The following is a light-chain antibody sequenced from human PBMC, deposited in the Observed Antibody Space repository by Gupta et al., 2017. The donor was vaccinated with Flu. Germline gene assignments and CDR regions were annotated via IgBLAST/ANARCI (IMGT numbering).Light chain of an antibody. V-gene: IGLV1-40*01. CDR3: QSYDSSRSGVV. J-gene: IGLJ2*01. CDR1: SSNIGAVHD. Sequence: QSVLTQPPSVSGAPGQRVTISCAGSSSNIGAVHDVHWYQQLPGTAPKLVIYASKNRPSGVPDRFSGSKSGTSASLAITGLQAEDEADYYCQSYDSSRSGVVFGGGTKLTVL. CDR2: ASK.